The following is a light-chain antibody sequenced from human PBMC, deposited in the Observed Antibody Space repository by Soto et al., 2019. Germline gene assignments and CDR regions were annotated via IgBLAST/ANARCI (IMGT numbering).Light chain of an antibody. CDR2: GAS. Sequence: ELVLTQTPGTLSLSPGEKDTLSCRASQSVSNNYLDWYKQKPGQAPRLLIYGASNRATGIPDRFSGSGSGTVFTLTSSRVEPEDVAVYYCQQYGCSGTFGQGTKVEIK. CDR1: QSVSNNY. J-gene: IGKJ1*01. V-gene: IGKV3-20*01. CDR3: QQYGCSGT.